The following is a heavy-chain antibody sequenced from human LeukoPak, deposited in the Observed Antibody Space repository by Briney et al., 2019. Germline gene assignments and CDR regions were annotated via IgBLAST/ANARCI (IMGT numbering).Heavy chain of an antibody. Sequence: GGSLRLSCAASGSTFSSYGMHWVRQAPDKGLEWVAVIWYDGNNKYYADSVKGRFTISRDNSKNTLYLQMNSLRAEDTAVYYCAKDLGITMIVVVRYFDYWGQGTLVTVSS. J-gene: IGHJ4*02. CDR2: IWYDGNNK. CDR1: GSTFSSYG. D-gene: IGHD3-22*01. V-gene: IGHV3-33*06. CDR3: AKDLGITMIVVVRYFDY.